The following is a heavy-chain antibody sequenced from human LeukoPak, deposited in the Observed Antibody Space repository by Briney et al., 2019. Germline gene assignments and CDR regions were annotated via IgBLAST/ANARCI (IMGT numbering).Heavy chain of an antibody. CDR2: INPSGGST. CDR3: ARDRITMVRGVPRWFDP. J-gene: IGHJ5*02. D-gene: IGHD3-10*01. CDR1: GGTFSSYA. V-gene: IGHV1-46*01. Sequence: ASVKVSCKASGGTFSSYAISWVRQAPGQGLEWMGIINPSGGSTSYAQKFQGRVTMTRDMSTSTVYMELSSLRSEDTAVYYCARDRITMVRGVPRWFDPWGQGTLVTVAS.